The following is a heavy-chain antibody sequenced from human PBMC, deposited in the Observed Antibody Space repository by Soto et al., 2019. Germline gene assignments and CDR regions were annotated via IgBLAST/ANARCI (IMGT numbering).Heavy chain of an antibody. J-gene: IGHJ6*02. CDR3: ARDLRWLPLHYYYYYGMDV. D-gene: IGHD5-12*01. CDR2: ISAYNGNT. CDR1: GYTFTSYG. Sequence: ASVKVSCKASGYTFTSYGISWVRQAPGQGLEWMGWISAYNGNTNYAQKLQGRVTMTTDTSTSTAYMELRSLRSDDTAVYYCARDLRWLPLHYYYYYGMDVWGQGTTVTVSS. V-gene: IGHV1-18*01.